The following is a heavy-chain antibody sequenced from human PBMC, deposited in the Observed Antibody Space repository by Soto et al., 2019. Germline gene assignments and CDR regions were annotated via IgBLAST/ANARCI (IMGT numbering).Heavy chain of an antibody. CDR1: GFTFSSYA. D-gene: IGHD5-18*01. J-gene: IGHJ3*02. CDR2: ISYDGSNK. V-gene: IGHV3-30-3*01. Sequence: GGSLRLSCAASGFTFSSYAMHWVRQAPGKGLEWVAVISYDGSNKYYADSVKGRFTISRDNSKNTLYLQMNSLRAEDTAVYYCARARTYGYWDAFDIWGQGTMVTVS. CDR3: ARARTYGYWDAFDI.